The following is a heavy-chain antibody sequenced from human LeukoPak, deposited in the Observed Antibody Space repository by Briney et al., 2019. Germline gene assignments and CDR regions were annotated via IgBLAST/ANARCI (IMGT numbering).Heavy chain of an antibody. D-gene: IGHD1-26*01. V-gene: IGHV3-30*02. CDR3: AKERLYSGSSFSY. CDR2: ITGDGNIK. CDR1: GFTFSDYA. Sequence: GSLRLSYAASGFTFSDYAMHWVRQAPGKGLEWLTFITGDGNIKFHADSVKGRFSVSRDNSKNTQYLQMTSLRPEDTAVYYCAKERLYSGSSFSYWGQGTLVTVSS. J-gene: IGHJ4*02.